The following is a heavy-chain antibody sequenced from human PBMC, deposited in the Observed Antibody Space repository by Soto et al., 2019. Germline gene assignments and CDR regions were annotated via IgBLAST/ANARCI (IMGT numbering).Heavy chain of an antibody. D-gene: IGHD6-13*01. V-gene: IGHV3-23*01. J-gene: IGHJ4*02. CDR3: ATQPGIPTTAD. CDR1: GFTFSSYA. CDR2: ISGSGGST. Sequence: GGSLRLSCAASGFTFSSYAMSWVRQAPGKGLEWVSAISGSGGSTYYADSVKGRFTISRDNSKNTLYLQMNSLRAEDTAVYYCATQPGIPTTADWGKGTLVTVSS.